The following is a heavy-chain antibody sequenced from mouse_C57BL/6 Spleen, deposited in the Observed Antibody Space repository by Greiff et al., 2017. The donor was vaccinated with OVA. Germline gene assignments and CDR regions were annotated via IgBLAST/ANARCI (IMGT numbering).Heavy chain of an antibody. CDR2: IDPSDSYT. CDR1: GYTFTSYW. J-gene: IGHJ4*01. V-gene: IGHV1-59*01. D-gene: IGHD2-2*01. CDR3: AREGLRQVYYAMDY. Sequence: VQLQQPGAELVRPGTSVKLSCKASGYTFTSYWMHWVKQRLGQGLEWIGVIDPSDSYTNYNQKFKGKATLTVDTSSSTAYMQLSSLTSEDSAVYYCAREGLRQVYYAMDYWGQGTSVTVSS.